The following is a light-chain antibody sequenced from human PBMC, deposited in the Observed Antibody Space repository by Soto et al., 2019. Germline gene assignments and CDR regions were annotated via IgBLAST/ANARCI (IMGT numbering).Light chain of an antibody. Sequence: DVQLAQSPSTLPASVGDRVTITCRASQKLDSRLAWYQQKPGKAPKLLVYDASILERGVTSTFSGSGSGTDFTLTISSLQPEDFATYYCQQYNTFSLFTFGPGTKVETK. CDR3: QQYNTFSLFT. J-gene: IGKJ3*01. V-gene: IGKV1-5*01. CDR1: QKLDSR. CDR2: DAS.